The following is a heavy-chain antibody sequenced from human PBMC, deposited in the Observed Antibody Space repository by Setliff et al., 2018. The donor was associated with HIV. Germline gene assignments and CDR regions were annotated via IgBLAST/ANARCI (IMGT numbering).Heavy chain of an antibody. V-gene: IGHV4-59*01. D-gene: IGHD2-15*01. CDR3: ARDQSDCFY. J-gene: IGHJ4*02. CDR1: GVSISNYY. CDR2: MYHSGNT. Sequence: PSETLSLTCTVSGVSISNYYWSWIRQPPVKGLEWIGYMYHSGNTNYNPSLKSRVTISVDTSKSQFSLKLNSVTAADTAVYYCARDQSDCFYWGQGTLVTVSS.